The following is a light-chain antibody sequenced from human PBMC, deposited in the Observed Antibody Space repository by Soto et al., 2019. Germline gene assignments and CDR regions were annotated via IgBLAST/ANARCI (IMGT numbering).Light chain of an antibody. CDR3: QQYNSYPWT. Sequence: DIQVTQSPSTLSASVGDRVTITCRASLSIASWLAWYQQKPGKAPKLLIYKASTLESGVPSRFSGSGSGTEFTLTISSLQPDDFATFYCQQYNSYPWTFGQGTKVEIK. J-gene: IGKJ1*01. CDR1: LSIASW. V-gene: IGKV1-5*03. CDR2: KAS.